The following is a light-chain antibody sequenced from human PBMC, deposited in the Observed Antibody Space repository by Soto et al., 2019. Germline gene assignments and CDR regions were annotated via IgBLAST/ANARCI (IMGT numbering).Light chain of an antibody. Sequence: QSALTQPASVSGSPGQSITISCTGTSSDVGAYSYVSWYRQDAGKAPKLMIYDVSNRPSGVSDRFSGSKSGNTASLTISGLQADDEADYYCCAYTTSSTVLFGGGTKVTVL. CDR2: DVS. V-gene: IGLV2-14*01. CDR1: SSDVGAYSY. CDR3: CAYTTSSTVL. J-gene: IGLJ3*02.